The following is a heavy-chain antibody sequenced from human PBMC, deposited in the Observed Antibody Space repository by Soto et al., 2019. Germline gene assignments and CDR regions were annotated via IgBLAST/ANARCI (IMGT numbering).Heavy chain of an antibody. CDR1: GGTFSSYA. V-gene: IGHV1-69*01. Sequence: QVQLVQSGAEVKKPGSSVKVSCKASGGTFSSYAISWVRQAPGQGLEWMGGIIPIFGTANYAQKFQGRVTITADESTSIAYMELSSLRSEDTAVYYCAREGTGGNSYYYYGMDVWGQGTTVTVSS. D-gene: IGHD2-21*02. CDR2: IIPIFGTA. J-gene: IGHJ6*02. CDR3: AREGTGGNSYYYYGMDV.